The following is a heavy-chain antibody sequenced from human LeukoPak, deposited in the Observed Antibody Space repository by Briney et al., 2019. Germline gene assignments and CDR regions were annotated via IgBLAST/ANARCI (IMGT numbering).Heavy chain of an antibody. D-gene: IGHD3-16*02. CDR1: GFTFSDYY. Sequence: PGGSLRLSCAASGFTFSDYYRSWIRQAPGKGLEWISYITSSGSSTNYADSVKGRFTISRDNAKNSVVLQMNSLRAEDTAVYYCTRERRGSYHAFEYWSQGPLVTVSS. V-gene: IGHV3-11*01. CDR3: TRERRGSYHAFEY. CDR2: ITSSGSST. J-gene: IGHJ4*02.